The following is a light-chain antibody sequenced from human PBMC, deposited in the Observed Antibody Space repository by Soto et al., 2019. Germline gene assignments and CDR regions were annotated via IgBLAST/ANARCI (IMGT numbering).Light chain of an antibody. Sequence: EIVLTQSPATLSLSPWERATLSCMASPSITNYLAWYQQKPGQPPRLLIYGAFNRAAGIPARFSGSGSGTDFTLTISSLEPEDSAVYYCQQRNIWPPVTFGQGT. CDR2: GAF. J-gene: IGKJ5*01. CDR3: QQRNIWPPVT. CDR1: PSITNY. V-gene: IGKV3-11*01.